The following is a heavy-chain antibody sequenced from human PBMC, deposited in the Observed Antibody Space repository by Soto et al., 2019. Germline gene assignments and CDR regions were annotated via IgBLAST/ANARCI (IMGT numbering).Heavy chain of an antibody. Sequence: PGGSLRLSCAASGFTFSRQWMHWVRQAPGKGLVWVSPISSSSSNIYYADSVKGRFTISRDNAKNSLYLQMNSLRAEDTAVYYCARVRSGLVDYWGQGTLVTVSS. J-gene: IGHJ4*02. CDR1: GFTFSRQW. CDR3: ARVRSGLVDY. D-gene: IGHD6-25*01. V-gene: IGHV3-21*01. CDR2: ISSSSSNI.